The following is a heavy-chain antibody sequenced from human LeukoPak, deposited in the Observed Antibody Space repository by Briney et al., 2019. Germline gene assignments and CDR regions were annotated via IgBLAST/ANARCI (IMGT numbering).Heavy chain of an antibody. V-gene: IGHV4-38-2*02. CDR1: GYSISSGYY. J-gene: IGHJ4*02. Sequence: SETLSLTCTVSGYSISSGYYWGWIRQPPGKGLEWIGSIYHSGSTYYNPSLKSRVTISVDTSKNQFSLKLSSVTAADTAVYYCARVGRIAAAGLDYWGQGTLVTVSS. D-gene: IGHD6-13*01. CDR3: ARVGRIAAAGLDY. CDR2: IYHSGST.